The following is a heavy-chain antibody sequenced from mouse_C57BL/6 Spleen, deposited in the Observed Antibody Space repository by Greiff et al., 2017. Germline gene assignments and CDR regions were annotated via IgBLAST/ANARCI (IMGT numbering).Heavy chain of an antibody. V-gene: IGHV1-82*01. D-gene: IGHD2-1*01. CDR3: AREGKVYYGNDFDY. Sequence: QVQLQQSGPELVKPGASVKISCKASGYAFSSSWMTWVKQRPGKGLEWIGRIYPGDGDTTYNGKFKGKATLTADKSSSTAYMQLSSLTSEDSAVYICAREGKVYYGNDFDYGGQGTTLTVSS. CDR1: GYAFSSSW. J-gene: IGHJ2*01. CDR2: IYPGDGDT.